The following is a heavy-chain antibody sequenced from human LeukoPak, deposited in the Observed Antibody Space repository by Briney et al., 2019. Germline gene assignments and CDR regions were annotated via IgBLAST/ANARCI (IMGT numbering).Heavy chain of an antibody. CDR3: ARARENGGRYYFDY. CDR2: ISYDGSNK. Sequence: GRSLRLSCAASGFTFSSYAMHWVRQAPGKGLEWVAVISYDGSNKYYADSVKGRFTISRDNSKNTLYLQMNSLRAEDTAVCYCARARENGGRYYFDYWGQGTLVTVSS. CDR1: GFTFSSYA. V-gene: IGHV3-30*04. D-gene: IGHD4-23*01. J-gene: IGHJ4*02.